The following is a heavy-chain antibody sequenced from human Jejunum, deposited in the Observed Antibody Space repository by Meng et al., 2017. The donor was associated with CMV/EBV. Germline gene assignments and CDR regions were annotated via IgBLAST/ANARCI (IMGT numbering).Heavy chain of an antibody. D-gene: IGHD1-1*01. V-gene: IGHV4-34*01. CDR3: GMERVN. Sequence: VQLQQWGAGLFNSSETLSLTCAVYGGSLSPYYWTWIRQIPGKGLEWIGEISHGGITNYNPSLKSRVTLLIDTSKNQFSLKLSSVTAADTAVYYCGMERVNWGQGILVTVSS. CDR1: GGSLSPYY. J-gene: IGHJ4*02. CDR2: ISHGGIT.